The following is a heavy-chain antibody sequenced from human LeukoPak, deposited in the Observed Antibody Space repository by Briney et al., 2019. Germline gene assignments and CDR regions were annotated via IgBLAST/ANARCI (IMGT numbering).Heavy chain of an antibody. CDR1: EFTFSSYA. J-gene: IGHJ4*02. V-gene: IGHV3-30*01. Sequence: PGGSLRLSCAASEFTFSSYAMHWVRQAPGKGLEWVAVISYDGSNKYYADSVKGRFTISRDNSKNTLYLQMNSLRAEDTAVYYCARDDRITMIVYVFDYWGQGTLVTVSS. CDR2: ISYDGSNK. CDR3: ARDDRITMIVYVFDY. D-gene: IGHD3-22*01.